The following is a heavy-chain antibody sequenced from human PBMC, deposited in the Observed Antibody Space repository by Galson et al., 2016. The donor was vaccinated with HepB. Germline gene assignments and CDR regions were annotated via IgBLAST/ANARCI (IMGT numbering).Heavy chain of an antibody. CDR2: ISYDAKNV. V-gene: IGHV3-30*03. CDR3: AADATTIVTAFDY. CDR1: GFTLSNSA. J-gene: IGHJ4*02. Sequence: SLRLSCAASGFTLSNSAMHWVRQAPGKGLEWVAKISYDAKNVYYAESLRGRSAISRAYSKNALYLEMNSLRVEDTAVYYCAADATTIVTAFDYWGQGILVTVSS. D-gene: IGHD2-21*02.